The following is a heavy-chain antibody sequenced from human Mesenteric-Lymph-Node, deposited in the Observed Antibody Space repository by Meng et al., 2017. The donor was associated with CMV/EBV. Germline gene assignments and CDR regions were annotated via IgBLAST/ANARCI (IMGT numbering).Heavy chain of an antibody. CDR1: GYTFTSYD. D-gene: IGHD4-23*01. CDR3: ARGRAGLSNYGGKRSWFDP. V-gene: IGHV1-8*01. J-gene: IGHJ5*02. CDR2: MNPNSGNT. Sequence: ASVKVSCKASGYTFTSYDINWVRQATGQGLEWMGWMNPNSGNTVYAQKFQGRVTMTRNTSISTAYMELSSLRSEDTAVYYCARGRAGLSNYGGKRSWFDPWGQGTLVTVSS.